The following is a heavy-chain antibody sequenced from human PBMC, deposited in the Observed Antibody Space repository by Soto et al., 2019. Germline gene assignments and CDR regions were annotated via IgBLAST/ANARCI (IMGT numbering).Heavy chain of an antibody. CDR1: GFTFSSYG. J-gene: IGHJ4*02. V-gene: IGHV3-30*18. CDR3: AKDPTSYLPGQGGYFDY. D-gene: IGHD3-16*01. Sequence: GGSLRLSCAASGFTFSSYGMHWVRQAPGKGLEWVAVISYDGSNKYYADSVKGRFTISRDNSKNTLYLQMNSLRAEDTAVYYCAKDPTSYLPGQGGYFDYWGQGTLVTVSS. CDR2: ISYDGSNK.